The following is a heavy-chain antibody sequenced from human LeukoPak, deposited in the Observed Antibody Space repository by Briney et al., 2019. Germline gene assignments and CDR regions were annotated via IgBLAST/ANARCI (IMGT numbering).Heavy chain of an antibody. Sequence: PGGSLRLSCAASGFSFSSYEMSWVRQAPGKGLEWVSYINRAGTTEEYADSVKGRFTISRDNAKNSLYLQMYSLRAEDMAVYYCARGEQLNYFAYWGQGTQITVSS. CDR3: ARGEQLNYFAY. V-gene: IGHV3-48*03. CDR1: GFSFSSYE. D-gene: IGHD1/OR15-1a*01. J-gene: IGHJ4*02. CDR2: INRAGTTE.